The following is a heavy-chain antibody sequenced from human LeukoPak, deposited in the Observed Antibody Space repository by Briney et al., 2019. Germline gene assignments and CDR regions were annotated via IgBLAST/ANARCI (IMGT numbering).Heavy chain of an antibody. CDR1: GFTFSSYS. CDR3: ARGSYMVRGVIIPFDY. CDR2: ISSSSSTI. Sequence: SGGSLRLSCAASGFTFSSYSMNWVRQAPGKGLEWVSYISSSSSTIYYADSVKGRFTISRDNAKNSLYLQMNSLRAEDTAVYYCARGSYMVRGVIIPFDYWGQGTLVTVSS. J-gene: IGHJ4*02. V-gene: IGHV3-48*01. D-gene: IGHD3-10*01.